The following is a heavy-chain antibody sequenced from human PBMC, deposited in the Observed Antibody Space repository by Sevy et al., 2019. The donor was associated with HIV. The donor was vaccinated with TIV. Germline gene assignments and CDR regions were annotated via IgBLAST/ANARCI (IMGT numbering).Heavy chain of an antibody. CDR2: INHSGST. Sequence: SETLSLTCAVYGGSFSGYYWSWIRQPPGKGLEWIGEINHSGSTNYNPSLKSRVTISVDTSKNQFSLKLSSVTAADTAVYYCARAGLLLIYYYYGMDVWGQRTTVTVSS. V-gene: IGHV4-34*01. CDR1: GGSFSGYY. J-gene: IGHJ6*02. CDR3: ARAGLLLIYYYYGMDV. D-gene: IGHD2-15*01.